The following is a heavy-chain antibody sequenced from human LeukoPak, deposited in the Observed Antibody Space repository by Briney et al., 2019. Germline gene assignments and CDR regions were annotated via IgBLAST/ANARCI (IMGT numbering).Heavy chain of an antibody. CDR3: AGGGGGYVWGSYRGDY. Sequence: GGSLRLSCAASGFIFSSYAMTWVSQAPGKGLEWVSAISGSGGSTYYADSVRGRFTISRDNSKNTLYLQMNSRSAEDTAVYDCAGGGGGYVWGSYRGDYWGQGTLVTVSS. D-gene: IGHD3-16*02. V-gene: IGHV3-23*01. J-gene: IGHJ4*02. CDR2: ISGSGGST. CDR1: GFIFSSYA.